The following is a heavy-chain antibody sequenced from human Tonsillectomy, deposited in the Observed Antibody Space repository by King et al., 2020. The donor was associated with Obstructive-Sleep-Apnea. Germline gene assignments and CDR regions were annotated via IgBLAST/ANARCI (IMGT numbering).Heavy chain of an antibody. V-gene: IGHV4-59*01. J-gene: IGHJ5*02. Sequence: VQLQESGPGLVKPSETLSLTCTVSGGSINTYYWSWIRQPPGRGLEWIGYIDYSGSTNYNPSLKSRVTISVDTSKNQFSLMLNSVTAADTAVDYCARTSSGSYSNWFDPWGQGTLVAVSS. CDR2: IDYSGST. D-gene: IGHD3-10*01. CDR3: ARTSSGSYSNWFDP. CDR1: GGSINTYY.